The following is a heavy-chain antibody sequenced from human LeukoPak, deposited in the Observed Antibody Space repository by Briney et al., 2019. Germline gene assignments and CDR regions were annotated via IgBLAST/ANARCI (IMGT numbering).Heavy chain of an antibody. V-gene: IGHV3-30*02. CDR1: GFTFSSYG. Sequence: GGSLRLSCAASGFTFSSYGMHWVRQAPGKGLEWVTFIRYDGSIKYFADSVKGRFTVSRDNSKNTLYLQMNSLRAEDTAVYYCAKGRYYNILTGYYTNDGFDIWGQGTMVTVSS. D-gene: IGHD3-9*01. CDR2: IRYDGSIK. J-gene: IGHJ3*02. CDR3: AKGRYYNILTGYYTNDGFDI.